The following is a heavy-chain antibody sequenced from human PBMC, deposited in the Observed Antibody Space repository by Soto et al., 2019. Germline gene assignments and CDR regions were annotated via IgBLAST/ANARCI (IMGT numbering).Heavy chain of an antibody. CDR2: IIPIFGTA. J-gene: IGHJ6*04. D-gene: IGHD7-27*01. CDR3: AIDPLGSSKASDYYGMDV. V-gene: IGHV1-69*01. Sequence: QVQLVQSGAEVKKPGSSVKVSCKASGGTFSSYAISWVRQAPGQGLEWMGGIIPIFGTANYAQKFQGRVTITADESTSTAYMELSSLRSEDTAVYYCAIDPLGSSKASDYYGMDVWGKGTTGTVAS. CDR1: GGTFSSYA.